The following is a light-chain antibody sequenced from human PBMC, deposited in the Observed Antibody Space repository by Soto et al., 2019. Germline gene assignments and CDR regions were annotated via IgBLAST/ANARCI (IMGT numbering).Light chain of an antibody. V-gene: IGLV7-43*01. J-gene: IGLJ2*01. CDR3: LLYYGGQLGV. CDR2: STN. Sequence: QAGVTQEPSLTVSPGGTVTLTCASSTGAVTSGYYPNWFQQKPGQAPRALIYSTNNRYSWTPARFSGSLLGGKAALTLSGVQPEDEADYYCLLYYGGQLGVFGGGTKLTVL. CDR1: TGAVTSGYY.